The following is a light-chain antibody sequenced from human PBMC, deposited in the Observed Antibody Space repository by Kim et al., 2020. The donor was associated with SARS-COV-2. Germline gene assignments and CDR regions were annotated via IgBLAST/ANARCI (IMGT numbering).Light chain of an antibody. CDR2: DAS. Sequence: SLYPGERATLSCRASQSVSSYLAWYQQKPGQAPRLLIYDASNGATGIPARFSGSGSGTDFTLTISSLEPEDFAVYYCQQRSNWPLTFGGGTKVEI. CDR1: QSVSSY. CDR3: QQRSNWPLT. V-gene: IGKV3-11*01. J-gene: IGKJ4*01.